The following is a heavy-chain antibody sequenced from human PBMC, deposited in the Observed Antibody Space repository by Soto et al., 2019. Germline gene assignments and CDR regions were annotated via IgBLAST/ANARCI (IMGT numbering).Heavy chain of an antibody. CDR1: GFTVSSNY. V-gene: IGHV3-53*01. CDR3: ARVEGRDGYNKGYFDY. CDR2: IYSGGST. J-gene: IGHJ4*02. D-gene: IGHD5-12*01. Sequence: EVQLVESGGGLIQPGGSLRLSCAASGFTVSSNYMSWVRQAPGKVLEWVSVIYSGGSTYYADSVKGRLTISRDNSKNTLYLQMNSLRAEDTAVYYCARVEGRDGYNKGYFDYWGQGTLVTVSS.